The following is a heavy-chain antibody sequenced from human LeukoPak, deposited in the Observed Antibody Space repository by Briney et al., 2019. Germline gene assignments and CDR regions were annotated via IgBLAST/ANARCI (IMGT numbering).Heavy chain of an antibody. CDR3: AKDLDGDYLFES. CDR2: IRYDGSNK. D-gene: IGHD4-17*01. CDR1: GLTLSSYG. Sequence: GGSLRLSCSPSGLTLSSYGMHWVRQAPGRGLEGVAIIRYDGSNKYYADSVKGRFTISRDNSKNTLYLQMNSLRAEDTAVYYCAKDLDGDYLFESWGQGTLVTVSS. V-gene: IGHV3-30*02. J-gene: IGHJ4*02.